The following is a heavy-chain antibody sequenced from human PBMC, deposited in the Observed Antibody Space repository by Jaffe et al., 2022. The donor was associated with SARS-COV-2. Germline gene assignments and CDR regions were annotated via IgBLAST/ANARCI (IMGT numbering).Heavy chain of an antibody. CDR1: GYTFTSYD. Sequence: QVQLVQSGAEVREPGASVKVSCKPSGYTFTSYDINWVRQATGQGLEWMGWMNPNSGNTGYAQKFQGRVTMTRNTSINTAYMDLSNLRSEDTAVYYCARVPHGSGSYYSGGWFDPWGQGTLVTVSS. V-gene: IGHV1-8*01. D-gene: IGHD3-10*01. CDR3: ARVPHGSGSYYSGGWFDP. J-gene: IGHJ5*02. CDR2: MNPNSGNT.